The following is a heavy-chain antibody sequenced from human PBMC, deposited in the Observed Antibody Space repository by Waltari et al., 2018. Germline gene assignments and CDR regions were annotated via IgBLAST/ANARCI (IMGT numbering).Heavy chain of an antibody. CDR1: GYSISSGYY. CDR2: IYHSGST. D-gene: IGHD2-21*02. J-gene: IGHJ1*01. Sequence: QVQLQESGPGLVEPSETLSLTCAVSGYSISSGYYWGWIRQPPGKGLEWIGSIYHSGSTYYNPALKSRVTISVDTSKNQVSLKLSSVTAAGTAVYYCASRPVVTRRYFQHWGQGTLVTVSS. CDR3: ASRPVVTRRYFQH. V-gene: IGHV4-38-2*01.